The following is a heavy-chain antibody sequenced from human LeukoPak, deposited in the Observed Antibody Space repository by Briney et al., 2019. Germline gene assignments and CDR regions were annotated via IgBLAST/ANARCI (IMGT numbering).Heavy chain of an antibody. CDR3: ARVLARSGGARYNWFDP. Sequence: GASVKVSCKASGYTFTSYDINWVRQATGQGLEWMGWMNPNSGTTGYAQKFQGRVTMTRNTSISTAYMELSSLRSEDTAVYYCARVLARSGGARYNWFDPWGQGTLVTVSS. V-gene: IGHV1-8*01. CDR1: GYTFTSYD. CDR2: MNPNSGTT. J-gene: IGHJ5*02. D-gene: IGHD2-15*01.